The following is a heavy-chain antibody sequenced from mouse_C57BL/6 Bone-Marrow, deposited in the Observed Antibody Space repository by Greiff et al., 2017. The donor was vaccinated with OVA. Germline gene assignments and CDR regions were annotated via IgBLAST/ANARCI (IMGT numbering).Heavy chain of an antibody. CDR1: GFTFSSYA. J-gene: IGHJ1*03. CDR3: TRVLYFDV. CDR2: ISSGGDYI. Sequence: EVKVVESGEGLVKPGGSLKLSCAASGFTFSSYAMSWVRQTPEKRLEWVAYISSGGDYIYYADSVKGRFTISRDNARNPLYLQMSSLKSEDTAMYYCTRVLYFDVWGTGTTVTVSS. V-gene: IGHV5-9-1*02.